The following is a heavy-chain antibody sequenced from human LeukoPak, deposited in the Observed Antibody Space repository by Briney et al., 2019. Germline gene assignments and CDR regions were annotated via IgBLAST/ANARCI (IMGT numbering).Heavy chain of an antibody. J-gene: IGHJ3*02. D-gene: IGHD3-22*01. CDR2: IIPIFGTA. CDR1: GYTFTSQY. Sequence: SVKVSCKASGYTFTSQYIHWVRQAPGQGLEWMGGIIPIFGTANYAQKFQGRVTITADESTSTAYMELSSLRSEDMAVYYCARTNYYDSSAYPNDAFDIWGQGTMVTVSS. V-gene: IGHV1-69*13. CDR3: ARTNYYDSSAYPNDAFDI.